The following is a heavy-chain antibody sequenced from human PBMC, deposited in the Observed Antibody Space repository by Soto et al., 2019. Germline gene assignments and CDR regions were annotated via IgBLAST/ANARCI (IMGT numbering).Heavy chain of an antibody. V-gene: IGHV3-30*18. CDR2: ISYDGSNK. D-gene: IGHD1-7*01. CDR3: ANDNRTIDY. CDR1: GFTFSSSG. J-gene: IGHJ4*02. Sequence: QVQLVESGGGVVQPGRSLRLSCAASGFTFSSSGMHWVRQAPGKGQEWVAIISYDGSNKYYADSVEGRFTIFRDHAKNTLFLQMNSLRPEDTAVYFCANDNRTIDYWGQGTLVTVSS.